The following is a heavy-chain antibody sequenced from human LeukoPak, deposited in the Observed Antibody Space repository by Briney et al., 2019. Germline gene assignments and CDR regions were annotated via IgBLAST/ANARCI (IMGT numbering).Heavy chain of an antibody. J-gene: IGHJ4*02. D-gene: IGHD3-22*01. Sequence: ASVKVSCKASGYTFTSYAMHWVRQAPGQRLEWMGWINTGNGNTKYSQEFQGRVTITRDTSASTAYMELSSLRSEDTAVYYCARDRRDYYDSSGVLDYWGQGTLVTVSS. CDR2: INTGNGNT. CDR3: ARDRRDYYDSSGVLDY. V-gene: IGHV1-3*03. CDR1: GYTFTSYA.